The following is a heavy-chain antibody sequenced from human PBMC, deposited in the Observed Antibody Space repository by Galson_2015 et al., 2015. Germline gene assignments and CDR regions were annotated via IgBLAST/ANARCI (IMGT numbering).Heavy chain of an antibody. CDR2: ISYDGSNK. CDR1: GFTFSSYG. Sequence: SLRLSCAASGFTFSSYGMHWVRQAPGKGLEWVAVISYDGSNKYYADSVKGRFTISRDNSKNTLYLQMNSLRAEDTAVYYCAKNNYATSYGMDVWGQGTTVTVSS. J-gene: IGHJ6*02. V-gene: IGHV3-30*18. CDR3: AKNNYATSYGMDV. D-gene: IGHD4-11*01.